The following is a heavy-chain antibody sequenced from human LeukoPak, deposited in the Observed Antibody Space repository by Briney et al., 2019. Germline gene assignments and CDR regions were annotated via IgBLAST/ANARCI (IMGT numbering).Heavy chain of an antibody. CDR2: MNEDGSVT. D-gene: IGHD7-27*01. CDR1: GFSIRSSW. V-gene: IGHV3-7*01. Sequence: PGGSLRLSCAVSGFSIRSSWMSWVRQIPGKGLEWVADMNEDGSVTWYADSVKGRFTVSRDNAKNSVDLQMSSLRAEDTAVYYCAREPAWGAIDYWGQGTLVTVSS. CDR3: AREPAWGAIDY. J-gene: IGHJ4*02.